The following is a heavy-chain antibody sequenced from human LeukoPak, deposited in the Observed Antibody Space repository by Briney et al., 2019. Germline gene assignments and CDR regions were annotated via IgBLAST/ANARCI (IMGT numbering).Heavy chain of an antibody. CDR1: GFAFSSYA. J-gene: IGHJ6*03. CDR2: ISYDGSNK. V-gene: IGHV3-30*04. CDR3: AKVSLGFGELSLYRYYYMDV. Sequence: GGSLRLSCAASGFAFSSYAMHWVRQAPGKGLEWVAVISYDGSNKYYADSVKGRFTISRDNSKNTLYLQMNSLRAEDTAVYYCAKVSLGFGELSLYRYYYMDVWGKGTTVTISS. D-gene: IGHD3-10*01.